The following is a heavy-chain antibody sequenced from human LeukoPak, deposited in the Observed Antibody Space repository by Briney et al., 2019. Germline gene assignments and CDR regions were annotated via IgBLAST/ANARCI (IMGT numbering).Heavy chain of an antibody. CDR2: INHSGST. CDR3: ARGHDYGDY. Sequence: SETLSLTCAVYGGSFSGYYWSWIRQPPGKGLEWIGEINHSGSTNYNPSLKSRVTISVDTSKNQFSLKLSSVTAADTAVYYCARGHDYGDYWGQGTLVTVSS. J-gene: IGHJ4*02. V-gene: IGHV4-34*01. CDR1: GGSFSGYY.